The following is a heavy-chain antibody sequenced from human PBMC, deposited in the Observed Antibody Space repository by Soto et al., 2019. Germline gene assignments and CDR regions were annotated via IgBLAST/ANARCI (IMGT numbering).Heavy chain of an antibody. V-gene: IGHV4-39*01. CDR3: ARHPGSNWDFDY. D-gene: IGHD6-13*01. Sequence: SETLSLTCTVSGGSISSSSYYWGWIRQPPGKGLEWIGSIYYSGSTYYNPSLKSRVTISVDTSKNQFSLKLSSVTAADTAVYYCARHPGSNWDFDYWGQGTLVTVSS. J-gene: IGHJ4*02. CDR2: IYYSGST. CDR1: GGSISSSSYY.